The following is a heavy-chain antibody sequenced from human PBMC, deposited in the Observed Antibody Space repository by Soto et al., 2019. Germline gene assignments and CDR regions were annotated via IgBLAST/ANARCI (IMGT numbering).Heavy chain of an antibody. Sequence: PGGSLRLSCAVSGFTFSSHAMSWVRQAPGKGLEWVSAISTAVGATYYADSVKGRFTISRDDSNNTLYLQMDSLRAEDTAVYYCAKDRTAAARNFDYWGQGTLVTVSS. D-gene: IGHD6-13*01. CDR1: GFTFSSHA. CDR2: ISTAVGAT. CDR3: AKDRTAAARNFDY. V-gene: IGHV3-23*01. J-gene: IGHJ4*02.